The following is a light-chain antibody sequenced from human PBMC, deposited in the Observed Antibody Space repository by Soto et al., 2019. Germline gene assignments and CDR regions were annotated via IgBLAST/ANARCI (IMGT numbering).Light chain of an antibody. CDR1: SSNIGNNY. V-gene: IGLV1-51*02. J-gene: IGLJ1*01. CDR2: ENN. Sequence: QSALTQPPSVSAAPGQKVTISCSGSSSNIGNNYVSWYQQLPGTAPKLLIYENNKRPSGIPDRFSGSKSGTSATLGITGLQTGDEADYYCGTWDSSSVVFGTGTKVTVL. CDR3: GTWDSSSVV.